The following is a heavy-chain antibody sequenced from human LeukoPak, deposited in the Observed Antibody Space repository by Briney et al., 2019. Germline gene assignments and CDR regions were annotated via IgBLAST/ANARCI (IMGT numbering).Heavy chain of an antibody. D-gene: IGHD3-9*01. CDR3: ARQILTGSYKVSVNDY. V-gene: IGHV3-30*03. CDR2: ISYDGSNK. J-gene: IGHJ4*02. CDR1: GFTFSSYG. Sequence: PGGSLRLSCAASGFTFSSYGMHWVRQAPGKGLEWVAVISYDGSNKYYADSVKGRFTISRDNSKNTLYLQMNSLRAEDTAVYYCARQILTGSYKVSVNDYWGQGTLVTVSS.